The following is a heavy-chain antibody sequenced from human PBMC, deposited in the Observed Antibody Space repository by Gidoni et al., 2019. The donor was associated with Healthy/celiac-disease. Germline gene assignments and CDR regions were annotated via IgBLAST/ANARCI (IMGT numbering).Heavy chain of an antibody. D-gene: IGHD5-18*01. CDR3: ARHGYSYGSRAFYYYYMDV. Sequence: QLQLQESGPGLVKPSETLSLTCTVSVGSISSSSYYWGWIRQPPGKGLEWIGSIYYSGSTYYNPSLKSRVTISVDTSKNQFSLKLSSVTAADTAVYYCARHGYSYGSRAFYYYYMDVWGKGTTVTVSS. CDR1: VGSISSSSYY. V-gene: IGHV4-39*01. J-gene: IGHJ6*03. CDR2: IYYSGST.